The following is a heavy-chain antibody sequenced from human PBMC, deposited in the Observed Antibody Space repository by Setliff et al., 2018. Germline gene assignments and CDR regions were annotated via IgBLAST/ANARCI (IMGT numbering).Heavy chain of an antibody. CDR2: IYTRGSA. Sequence: SETLSLTCTVSGASVSSGSYYWAWIRQPAGKGLEWIGHIYTRGSANYNLSLKSRVSISVDASRNQFSLRLSSVTATDTAMYYCGRARFYYDDNDFSWGQGTLVTVSS. CDR1: GASVSSGSYY. J-gene: IGHJ4*02. D-gene: IGHD3-22*01. V-gene: IGHV4-61*09. CDR3: GRARFYYDDNDFS.